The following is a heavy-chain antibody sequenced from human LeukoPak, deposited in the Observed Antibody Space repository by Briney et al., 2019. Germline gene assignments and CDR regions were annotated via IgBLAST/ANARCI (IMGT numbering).Heavy chain of an antibody. CDR2: ISSSGSNI. V-gene: IGHV3-48*03. CDR3: AREMRVVVTAYLDY. D-gene: IGHD2-21*02. CDR1: GFTFSSYE. J-gene: IGHJ4*02. Sequence: GGSLRLSCAASGFTFSSYEMNWVRQAPGKGLGWVSYISSSGSNIYYADSVKGRFTISRDNAKNSLYLQMNSVRAADTAVYYCAREMRVVVTAYLDYWGQGTLVTVSS.